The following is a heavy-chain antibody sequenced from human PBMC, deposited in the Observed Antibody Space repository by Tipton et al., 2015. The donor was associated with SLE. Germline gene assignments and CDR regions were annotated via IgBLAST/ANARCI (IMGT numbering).Heavy chain of an antibody. CDR1: GGSLSGYY. V-gene: IGHV4-34*01. J-gene: IGHJ6*02. CDR3: ARGHTAMVGSLYYYGMDV. Sequence: TLSLTCAVYGGSLSGYYWSWIRQSPGKGLEWIGEINHSGRTNYNPSLKSRVTISVDTSKNQFSLKLSSVTAADTAVYYCARGHTAMVGSLYYYGMDVWGQGTTVTVSS. D-gene: IGHD5-18*01. CDR2: INHSGRT.